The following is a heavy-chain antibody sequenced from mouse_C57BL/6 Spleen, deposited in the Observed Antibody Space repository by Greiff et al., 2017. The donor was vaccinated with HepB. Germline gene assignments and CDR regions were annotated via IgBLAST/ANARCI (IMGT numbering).Heavy chain of an antibody. CDR3: ARGGYGNYEDYAMDY. V-gene: IGHV1-61*01. CDR1: GYTFTSYW. CDR2: IYPSDSET. D-gene: IGHD2-10*02. Sequence: VQLQQPGAELVRPGSSVKLSCKASGYTFTSYWMDWVKQRPGQGLEWIGNIYPSDSETHYNQKFKDKATLTVDKSSSTAYMQLSSLTSEDSAVYYCARGGYGNYEDYAMDYWGQGTSVTVSS. J-gene: IGHJ4*01.